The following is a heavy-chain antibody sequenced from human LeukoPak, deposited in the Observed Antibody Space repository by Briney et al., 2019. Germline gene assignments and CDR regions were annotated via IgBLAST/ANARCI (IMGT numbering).Heavy chain of an antibody. CDR2: IRQDGNNK. V-gene: IGHV3-30*02. Sequence: TGGSLRLSCQASGFVFENYYMYWIRQAPGKGLEWVAHIRQDGNNKIYADSLKGRFTISRDNSKNTLYLQMNSLRAEDTAVYYCAKDKRRYCSSTSCYVGNDYWGQGTLVTVSS. J-gene: IGHJ4*02. D-gene: IGHD2-2*01. CDR3: AKDKRRYCSSTSCYVGNDY. CDR1: GFVFENYY.